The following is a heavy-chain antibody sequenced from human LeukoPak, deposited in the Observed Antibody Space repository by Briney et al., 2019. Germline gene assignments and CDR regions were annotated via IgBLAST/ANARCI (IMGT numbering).Heavy chain of an antibody. D-gene: IGHD1-26*01. CDR2: INPSGGST. V-gene: IGHV1-46*01. J-gene: IGHJ4*02. CDR1: GYTFASYY. Sequence: GASVKVSCKASGYTFASYYMHWVRQAPGQGLEWMGIINPSGGSTSYAQKFQGRVTMTRDMSTSTVYMELSSLRSEDTAVYYCAREAPSGSYVGYWGQGTLVTVSS. CDR3: AREAPSGSYVGY.